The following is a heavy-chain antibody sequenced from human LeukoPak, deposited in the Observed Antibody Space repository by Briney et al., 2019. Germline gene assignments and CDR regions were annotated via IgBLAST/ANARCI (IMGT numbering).Heavy chain of an antibody. CDR2: INHDGSET. CDR1: GFIFTSYW. CDR3: ARVVVSTTNRFDP. D-gene: IGHD5/OR15-5a*01. Sequence: PGGSLRLSCAASGFIFTSYWMSWVRQTPGKGLEWVASINHDGSETHYVHSVKGRFTISRDNAKNSLYLQMNSLRAEDPAVYHCARVVVSTTNRFDPWGRGTLVTVSS. V-gene: IGHV3-7*05. J-gene: IGHJ5*02.